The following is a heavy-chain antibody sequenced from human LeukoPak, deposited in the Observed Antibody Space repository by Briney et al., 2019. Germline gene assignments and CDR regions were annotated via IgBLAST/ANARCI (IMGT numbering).Heavy chain of an antibody. J-gene: IGHJ5*02. Sequence: SETLSLTCAVYGGSFSGYYWSWIRQPPGKGLEWIGEINHSGSTNYNPSLKSRVTISVDTSKNQFSLKLSSVTAADTAVYYCARGLVRTTMVRGVKRWFDPWGQGTLVTVSS. CDR2: INHSGST. D-gene: IGHD3-10*01. CDR1: GGSFSGYY. V-gene: IGHV4-34*01. CDR3: ARGLVRTTMVRGVKRWFDP.